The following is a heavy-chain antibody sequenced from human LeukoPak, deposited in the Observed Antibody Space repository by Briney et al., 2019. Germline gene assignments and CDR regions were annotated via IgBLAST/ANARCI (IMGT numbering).Heavy chain of an antibody. Sequence: ASVKVSCKASGGTFSSYTISWVRQAPGQGLEWMGGIIPIFGTTNYAQKFQGRVTITADKSTTTTYMQLSSLRSEDTAVYYCASDPYCSGGSCYSSAGYFDYWGQGTLVTVSS. V-gene: IGHV1-69*06. J-gene: IGHJ4*02. CDR2: IIPIFGTT. CDR1: GGTFSSYT. CDR3: ASDPYCSGGSCYSSAGYFDY. D-gene: IGHD2-15*01.